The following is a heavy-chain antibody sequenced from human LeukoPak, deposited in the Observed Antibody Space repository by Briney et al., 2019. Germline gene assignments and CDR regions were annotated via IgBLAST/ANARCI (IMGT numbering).Heavy chain of an antibody. V-gene: IGHV3-7*01. CDR1: GFIFSNDW. CDR3: VRDMIILQS. J-gene: IGHJ1*01. CDR2: IKQDGSET. D-gene: IGHD3-16*01. Sequence: GGSLRLSCSASGFIFSNDWMTCGRQAPGKGLEWVANIKQDGSETDYVDSVKGRFTISRDNAKKSLYLQMNSLRAEDTAVYYCVRDMIILQSWGQGTLVTVSS.